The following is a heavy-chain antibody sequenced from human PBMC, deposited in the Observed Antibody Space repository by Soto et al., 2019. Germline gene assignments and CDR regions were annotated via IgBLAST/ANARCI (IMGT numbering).Heavy chain of an antibody. V-gene: IGHV1-3*01. CDR2: IDPGSGKA. CDR3: TRDLNGGNPFDY. J-gene: IGHJ4*02. Sequence: QVQLVQSGAEVKKPGASVRVSCKPSGYTLTNYAIQWVRQAAGQRLEWLGWIDPGSGKATYSRKFQGRIIITRDNSASTFYMDLSSLTSEDTAVYFCTRDLNGGNPFDYWGQGALVTVSS. D-gene: IGHD2-8*01. CDR1: GYTLTNYA.